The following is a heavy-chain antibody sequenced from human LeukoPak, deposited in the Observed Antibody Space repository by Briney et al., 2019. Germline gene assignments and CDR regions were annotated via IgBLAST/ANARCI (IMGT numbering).Heavy chain of an antibody. CDR2: IKRDGSEK. V-gene: IGHV3-7*01. J-gene: IGHJ4*02. D-gene: IGHD6-19*01. CDR1: GFTFSSYW. Sequence: GGSLRLSCAASGFTFSSYWMSWVRQAPGKGLEWVANIKRDGSEKYYVDSVKGRFTISRDNAKNSLYLQMNSLRAEDTAVYYCARDPGGWAYYFDYWGQGTLVTVSS. CDR3: ARDPGGWAYYFDY.